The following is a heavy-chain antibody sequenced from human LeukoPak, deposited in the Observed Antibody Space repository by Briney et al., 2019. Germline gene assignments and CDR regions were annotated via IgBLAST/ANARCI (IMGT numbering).Heavy chain of an antibody. CDR3: AELGITMIGGV. J-gene: IGHJ6*04. CDR1: GFTVSINS. V-gene: IGHV3-66*01. D-gene: IGHD3-10*02. Sequence: GGSLRLSCTVSGFTVSINSMNWVRQAPGKGLEWVSFIYSGGNTHYSDSVKGRFTISRDNSKNSLYLQMNSLRAEDTAVYYCAELGITMIGGVWGKGTTVTISS. CDR2: IYSGGNT.